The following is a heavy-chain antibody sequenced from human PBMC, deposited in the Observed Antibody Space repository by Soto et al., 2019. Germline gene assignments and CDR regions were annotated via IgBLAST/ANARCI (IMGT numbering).Heavy chain of an antibody. CDR1: GYTFTSYG. CDR3: ARDGEHDYGDYVDYYGMDV. D-gene: IGHD4-17*01. CDR2: ISAYNGNT. V-gene: IGHV1-18*04. J-gene: IGHJ6*02. Sequence: ASVKVSCKXSGYTFTSYGISWVRQAPGQGLEWMGWISAYNGNTNYAQKLQGRVTMTTDTSTSTAYMELRSLRSDDTAVYYCARDGEHDYGDYVDYYGMDVWGQGTTVTVSS.